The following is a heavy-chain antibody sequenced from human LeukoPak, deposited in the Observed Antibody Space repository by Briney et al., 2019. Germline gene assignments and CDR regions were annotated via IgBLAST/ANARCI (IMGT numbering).Heavy chain of an antibody. J-gene: IGHJ4*02. CDR1: GGSISSGSYY. D-gene: IGHD2-2*01. Sequence: PSETLSLTCTVSGGSISSGSYYWSWIRQPAGKGLEWIGRIYTSGSTNYNPSLKSRVTISVDTSKNQFSLKLSSVTAADTAVYYCARETTVGDIVVVPALDYWGQGTLVTVSS. CDR3: ARETTVGDIVVVPALDY. CDR2: IYTSGST. V-gene: IGHV4-61*02.